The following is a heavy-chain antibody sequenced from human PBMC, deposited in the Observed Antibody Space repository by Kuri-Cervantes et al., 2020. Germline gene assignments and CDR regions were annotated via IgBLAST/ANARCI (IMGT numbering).Heavy chain of an antibody. CDR2: ISWNGGTI. CDR1: GFTFDDYA. D-gene: IGHD2-2*01. Sequence: LSLTCAASGFTFDDYAMHWVRRAPGKGLEWVSGISWNGGTIYYADSVRGRFTISRDNAKNSLYLQMSSLRPEDTALYYCAKDRSSTSYFYFDYWGQGNLVTVSS. CDR3: AKDRSSTSYFYFDY. V-gene: IGHV3-9*01. J-gene: IGHJ4*02.